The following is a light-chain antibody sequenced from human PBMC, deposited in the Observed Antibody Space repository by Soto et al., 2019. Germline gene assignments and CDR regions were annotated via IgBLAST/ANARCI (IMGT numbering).Light chain of an antibody. J-gene: IGLJ1*01. CDR3: AAWDDSLNGYV. CDR1: SSNLGSNT. V-gene: IGLV1-44*01. CDR2: SSN. Sequence: SVLTQPPSASGTPGQRVTISCSGRSSNLGSNTVNWYQQLPGTAPKLLIYSSNQRPSGVPDRFSGSKSGTSASLAISGLQSEDEADYYCAAWDDSLNGYVFGTVTKLTVL.